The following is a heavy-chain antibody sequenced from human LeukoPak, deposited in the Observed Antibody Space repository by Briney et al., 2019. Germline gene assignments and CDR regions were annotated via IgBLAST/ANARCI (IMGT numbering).Heavy chain of an antibody. Sequence: GGSLRLSYAASGFTFSSYAMSWVRQAPGKGLEWVSAISGSGGSTYYADSVKGRFTISRDNSKNTLYLQMNSLRAEDMAVYYCAKLGIVVVVAATTWFDPWGQGTLVTVSS. V-gene: IGHV3-23*01. CDR1: GFTFSSYA. D-gene: IGHD2-15*01. J-gene: IGHJ5*02. CDR3: AKLGIVVVVAATTWFDP. CDR2: ISGSGGST.